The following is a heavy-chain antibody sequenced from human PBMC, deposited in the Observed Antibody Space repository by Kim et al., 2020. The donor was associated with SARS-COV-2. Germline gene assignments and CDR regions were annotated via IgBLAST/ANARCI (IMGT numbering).Heavy chain of an antibody. V-gene: IGHV3-30*18. Sequence: GGSLRLSCAASGFTFSSYGMHWVRQAPGKGLEWVAVISYDGSNKYYADSVKGRFTISRDNSKNTLYLQMNSLRAEDTAVYYCAKAGILEWLLPLLGMDVWGQGTTVTVSS. D-gene: IGHD3-3*01. CDR1: GFTFSSYG. CDR3: AKAGILEWLLPLLGMDV. J-gene: IGHJ6*02. CDR2: ISYDGSNK.